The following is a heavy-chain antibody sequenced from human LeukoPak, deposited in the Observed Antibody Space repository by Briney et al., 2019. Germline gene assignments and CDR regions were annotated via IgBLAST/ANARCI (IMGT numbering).Heavy chain of an antibody. CDR1: GYTCTGYD. D-gene: IGHD6-19*01. J-gene: IGHJ4*02. Sequence: GASVKVSCKASGYTCTGYDMHWVRQARGQGLEWMGRINPNSGATNYAQKFQGRVTMTRDTSISTAYMELSRLRSDDTAVYYCAREAVAGSWGNFDYWGQGTLVTVSS. CDR2: INPNSGAT. CDR3: AREAVAGSWGNFDY. V-gene: IGHV1-2*06.